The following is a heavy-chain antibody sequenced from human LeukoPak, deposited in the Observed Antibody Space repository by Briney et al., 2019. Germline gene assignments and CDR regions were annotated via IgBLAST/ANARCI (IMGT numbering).Heavy chain of an antibody. Sequence: PSETLSLTCAVSGGSISSGGYSWSWIRQPPGRGLEWIGYIYHSGSTYYNPSLKSRVTISVDRSKNQFSLKLSSVTAADTAVYYCVRDRGFDLFDPWGQGTLVTVSS. CDR2: IYHSGST. CDR1: GGSISSGGYS. D-gene: IGHD3-9*01. J-gene: IGHJ5*02. CDR3: VRDRGFDLFDP. V-gene: IGHV4-30-2*01.